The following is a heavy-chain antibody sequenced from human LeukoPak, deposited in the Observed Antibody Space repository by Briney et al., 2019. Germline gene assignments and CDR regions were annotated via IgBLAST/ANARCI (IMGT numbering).Heavy chain of an antibody. CDR1: GGSISSYY. CDR2: IYYSGST. Sequence: SQTLSLTCTVSGGSISSYYWSWIRQPPGKGLEWIGYIYYSGSTNYNPSLKSRVTISVDTSKNQFSLKLSSVTAADTAVYYCARYGRGDGYNYFDYWGQGTLVTVSS. D-gene: IGHD5-24*01. J-gene: IGHJ4*02. V-gene: IGHV4-59*01. CDR3: ARYGRGDGYNYFDY.